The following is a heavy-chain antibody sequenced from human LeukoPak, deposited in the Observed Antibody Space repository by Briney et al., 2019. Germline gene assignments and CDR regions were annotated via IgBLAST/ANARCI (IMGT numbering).Heavy chain of an antibody. Sequence: GGPLRLSCAASGFTFSSYSMNWVRQAPGKGLEWVSSISSSSYIYYADSVKGRFTISRDNAKNSLYLQMNSLRAEDTAVYYCARDDPYYDSSGYYNYWGQGTLVTVSS. D-gene: IGHD3-22*01. J-gene: IGHJ4*02. CDR3: ARDDPYYDSSGYYNY. V-gene: IGHV3-21*01. CDR2: ISSSSYI. CDR1: GFTFSSYS.